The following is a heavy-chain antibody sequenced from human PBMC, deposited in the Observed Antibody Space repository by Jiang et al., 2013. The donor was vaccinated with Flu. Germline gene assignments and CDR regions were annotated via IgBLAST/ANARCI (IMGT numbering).Heavy chain of an antibody. J-gene: IGHJ4*02. CDR1: GFTVSAKY. D-gene: IGHD1/OR15-1a*01. CDR2: LWRWCY. V-gene: IGHV3-66*01. Sequence: VQLVESGGDLVQPGGSLRLSCAVSGFTVSAKYMIWVRQAPGKGLEWVSVYLWRWCYILRGLREGQIQHLRDNSKNTMYLQMNSLRAEDTALYFCASSTTTPGAFDYWGQGTLVTVSS. CDR3: ASSTTTPGAFDY.